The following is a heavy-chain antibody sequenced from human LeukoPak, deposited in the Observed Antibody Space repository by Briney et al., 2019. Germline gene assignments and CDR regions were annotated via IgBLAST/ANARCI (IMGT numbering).Heavy chain of an antibody. Sequence: ASVKVSCKASGYTFTSYDINWVRQATGQGLEWMGWMNPNSGNTGYAQKFQGRVTITRNTSISTAYMELSSLRSEDTAVYYCARARVGYSYYYYYMDVWGKGTTVTVSS. J-gene: IGHJ6*03. CDR1: GYTFTSYD. CDR3: ARARVGYSYYYYYMDV. D-gene: IGHD5-18*01. CDR2: MNPNSGNT. V-gene: IGHV1-8*03.